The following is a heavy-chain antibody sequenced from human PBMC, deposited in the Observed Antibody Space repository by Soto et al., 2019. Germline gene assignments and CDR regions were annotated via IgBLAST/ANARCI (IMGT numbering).Heavy chain of an antibody. Sequence: QLQLQESGSGLVKPSQTLSLTCAVSGGSISSGGYSWSWIRQPPGKGLEWIGYIYHSGSTYYNPSLKSRVTISVDRSKNQFSLKLSSVSAADTAVYYCARAGGLGAVAVDYWGQGTLVTVSS. J-gene: IGHJ4*02. CDR3: ARAGGLGAVAVDY. CDR2: IYHSGST. V-gene: IGHV4-30-2*01. CDR1: GGSISSGGYS. D-gene: IGHD6-19*01.